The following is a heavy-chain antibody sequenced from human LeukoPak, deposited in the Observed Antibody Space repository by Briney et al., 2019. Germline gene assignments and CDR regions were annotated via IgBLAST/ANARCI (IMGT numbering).Heavy chain of an antibody. Sequence: PGGSLRLSCAASGFTFSGSAMHWVRQASGKGLEWVGRIRSKANSYATAYATSMKGRFTISRDDSKNTAYLQMNSLRVEDTAVYYCAKEGLWFGELVYAWGDYFDDWGQGTLVTVSS. CDR2: IRSKANSYAT. D-gene: IGHD3-10*01. CDR1: GFTFSGSA. V-gene: IGHV3-73*01. CDR3: AKEGLWFGELVYAWGDYFDD. J-gene: IGHJ4*02.